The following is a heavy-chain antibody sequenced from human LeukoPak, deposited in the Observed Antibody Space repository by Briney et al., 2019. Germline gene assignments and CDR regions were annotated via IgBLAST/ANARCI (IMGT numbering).Heavy chain of an antibody. CDR2: IYYSRST. D-gene: IGHD3-10*01. CDR1: GDSISSSSYY. CDR3: ARHEGSGSTHYNWFDP. J-gene: IGHJ5*02. V-gene: IGHV4-39*01. Sequence: SETLSLTCTVSGDSISSSSYYWGWIRRPPGKGLEWIGSIYYSRSTYYNPSLKSRVTISVDTSKNQFSLKLNSVTAADTAVYYCARHEGSGSTHYNWFDPWGQGTLVTVSS.